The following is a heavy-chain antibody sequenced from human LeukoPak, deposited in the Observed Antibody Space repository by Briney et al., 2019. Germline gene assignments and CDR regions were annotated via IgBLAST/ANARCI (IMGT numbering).Heavy chain of an antibody. CDR3: ARVPGDYYDSSGYFYFFDY. Sequence: GGSLRLSCAASGFTFSDHYMDWVRQAPGKGLEWVGRTRNKANSYTTEYAASVKGRFTISRDDSKNSLYLQMNSLKTEDTAVYYCARVPGDYYDSSGYFYFFDYWGQGTLVTVAS. CDR1: GFTFSDHY. D-gene: IGHD3-22*01. J-gene: IGHJ4*02. CDR2: TRNKANSYTT. V-gene: IGHV3-72*01.